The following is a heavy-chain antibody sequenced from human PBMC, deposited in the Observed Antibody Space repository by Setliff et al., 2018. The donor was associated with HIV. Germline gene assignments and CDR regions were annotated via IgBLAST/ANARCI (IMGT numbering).Heavy chain of an antibody. CDR2: INHSGST. D-gene: IGHD1-26*01. CDR3: ASRRAAMWHGLFVGFGN. CDR1: GGSFSGSY. Sequence: NPSETLSLTCAVYGGSFSGSYWSWIRQPPGKGLEWIGEINHSGSTSYSPSLKSRVTISVDTSKNQFSLKLSSVTAADTAVYYCASRRAAMWHGLFVGFGNWGQGTLVTVSS. V-gene: IGHV4-34*01. J-gene: IGHJ4*02.